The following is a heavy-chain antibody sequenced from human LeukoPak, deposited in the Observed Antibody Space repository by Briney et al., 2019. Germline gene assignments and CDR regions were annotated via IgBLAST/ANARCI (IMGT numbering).Heavy chain of an antibody. CDR2: ISYDGNNK. V-gene: IGHV3-30*18. CDR3: AKDHDVNTPMVRPPQFDS. J-gene: IGHJ4*02. Sequence: GGSLRLSCAASGFTFSTYGMHWARQAPGKGLEWVAFISYDGNNKYYADSVKGRFTISRDNSKNTRYLQMNTLRAEGTALYYCAKDHDVNTPMVRPPQFDSWGQGTLVTVSS. CDR1: GFTFSTYG. D-gene: IGHD5-18*01.